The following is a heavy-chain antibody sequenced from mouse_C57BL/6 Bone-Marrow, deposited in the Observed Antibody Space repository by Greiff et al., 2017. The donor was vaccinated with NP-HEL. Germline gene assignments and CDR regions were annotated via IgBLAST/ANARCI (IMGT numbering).Heavy chain of an antibody. CDR3: ARDRPCSSGSWFAY. CDR2: ISDGGSYT. Sequence: EVQGVESGGGLVKPGGSLKLSCAASGFTFSSYAMSWVRQTPEKRLEWVATISDGGSYTYYPDNVKGRFTISRDNAKNNLYLQMSHLKSEDTAMYYCARDRPCSSGSWFAYWGQGTLVTVSA. D-gene: IGHD3-2*02. V-gene: IGHV5-4*01. J-gene: IGHJ3*01. CDR1: GFTFSSYA.